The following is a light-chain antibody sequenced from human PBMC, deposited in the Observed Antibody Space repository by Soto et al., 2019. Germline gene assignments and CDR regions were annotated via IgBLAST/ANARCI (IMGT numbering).Light chain of an antibody. CDR2: DAS. V-gene: IGKV3D-20*02. CDR1: QSISISY. J-gene: IGKJ5*01. Sequence: EIELTQSPCTLSASLGERATLSCRASQSISISYIAWYQQKPGQAPKLLIYDASNRATGIPARFSGSGSGTDFTLTISTLEPEDFAIYYCQQRSNFPLTFGQGTRLEIK. CDR3: QQRSNFPLT.